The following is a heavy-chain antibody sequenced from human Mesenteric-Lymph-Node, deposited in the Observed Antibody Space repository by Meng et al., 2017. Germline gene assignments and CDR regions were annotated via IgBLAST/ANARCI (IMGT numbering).Heavy chain of an antibody. CDR2: IYFTGST. V-gene: IGHV4-61*08. CDR1: GGSVSSGGYY. CDR3: ARERGYKYNYLGYDAFDI. Sequence: SETLSLTCTVSGGSVSSGGYYWSWIRQPPGKGLEWIGSIYFTGSTNYNPSLKSRVTVSLDTSKNQFSLNLSSVTAADTAVYYCARERGYKYNYLGYDAFDIWGQGTMVTVSS. J-gene: IGHJ3*02. D-gene: IGHD5-18*01.